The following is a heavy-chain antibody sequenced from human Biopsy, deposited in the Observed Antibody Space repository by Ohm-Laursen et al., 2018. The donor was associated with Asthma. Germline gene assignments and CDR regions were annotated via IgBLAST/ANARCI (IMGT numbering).Heavy chain of an antibody. J-gene: IGHJ6*02. CDR3: ASGPEWSGLDV. V-gene: IGHV4-39*01. D-gene: IGHD1-14*01. Sequence: SETLSLTCTVSYGSITSGGYYWAWIRQPPGKGLEWIGEIPQGGATAVNPSLKSRVTISMDPSKSQFYLSLRSMTAADTAVYYCASGPEWSGLDVWGQGTTVTVSS. CDR1: YGSITSGGYY. CDR2: IPQGGAT.